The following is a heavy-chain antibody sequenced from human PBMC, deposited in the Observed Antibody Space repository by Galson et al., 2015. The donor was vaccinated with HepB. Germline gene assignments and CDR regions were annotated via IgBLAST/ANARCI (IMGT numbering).Heavy chain of an antibody. J-gene: IGHJ4*02. CDR2: IRSSGDNT. V-gene: IGHV3-23*01. Sequence: SLRLSCAASGFTFSNCAMSWVRQAPGKGLEWVSGIRSSGDNTYYTDSVKGRFTISRDTSKNTPYLQMSALRTDDTAVYYCARESTNLYYLDYWGQGTLVTVSS. D-gene: IGHD5/OR15-5a*01. CDR1: GFTFSNCA. CDR3: ARESTNLYYLDY.